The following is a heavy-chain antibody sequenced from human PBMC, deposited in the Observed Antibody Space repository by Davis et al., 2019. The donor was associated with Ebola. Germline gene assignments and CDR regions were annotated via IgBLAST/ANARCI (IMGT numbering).Heavy chain of an antibody. CDR2: ISSSSSYT. CDR1: GFTFSDYY. V-gene: IGHV3-11*06. J-gene: IGHJ6*02. Sequence: GESLKISCAASGFTFSDYYMSWIRQAPGKGLEWVSYISSSSSYTNYADSVKGRFTISRDNAKNSLYLQMNSLRAEDTAVYYCAREGDSSGYYYYYYGMDVWGQGTTVTVSS. D-gene: IGHD3-22*01. CDR3: AREGDSSGYYYYYYGMDV.